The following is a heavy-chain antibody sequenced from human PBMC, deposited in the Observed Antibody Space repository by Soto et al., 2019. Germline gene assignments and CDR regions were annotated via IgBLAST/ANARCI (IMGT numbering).Heavy chain of an antibody. CDR3: ARDLGGWPDY. V-gene: IGHV1-3*01. CDR1: GYTLTSYL. D-gene: IGHD2-15*01. Sequence: APVKVSCKASGYTLTSYLIHWVRQDPGQRLEWMGWINAGNGNTKYSQKFQGRVTITRDTSASTAYMELSSLRSEDTAVYYCARDLGGWPDYWGQGTLVTVSS. CDR2: INAGNGNT. J-gene: IGHJ4*02.